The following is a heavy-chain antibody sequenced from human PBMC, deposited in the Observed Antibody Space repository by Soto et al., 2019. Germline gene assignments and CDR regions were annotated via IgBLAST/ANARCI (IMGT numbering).Heavy chain of an antibody. Sequence: GGSLRLSCAASGFTFSSYAMSWVRQAPGKGLEWVSAISGSGGSTYYADSVKGRFTISRDNSKNTLYLQMNSLRAEDTAVYYCAKNRHHIVAVPAAHVRFFDYWGQGTLVTVSS. D-gene: IGHD2-2*01. CDR3: AKNRHHIVAVPAAHVRFFDY. CDR1: GFTFSSYA. V-gene: IGHV3-23*01. J-gene: IGHJ4*02. CDR2: ISGSGGST.